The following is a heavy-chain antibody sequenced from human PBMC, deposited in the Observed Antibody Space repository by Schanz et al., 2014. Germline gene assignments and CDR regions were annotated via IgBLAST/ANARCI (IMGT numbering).Heavy chain of an antibody. V-gene: IGHV3-23*01. Sequence: EVQLLESGGGLVQPGGSLRLSCLASGFTFSTTWMNWVRQAPGKGLEWVSRMIGSGSSVFYADSVKGRFTISRDNLKNTVYLQMNSLRAGDTAVYYCARGVRIDYWGQGTLVTVSS. CDR2: MIGSGSSV. J-gene: IGHJ4*02. CDR1: GFTFSTTW. D-gene: IGHD3-3*01. CDR3: ARGVRIDY.